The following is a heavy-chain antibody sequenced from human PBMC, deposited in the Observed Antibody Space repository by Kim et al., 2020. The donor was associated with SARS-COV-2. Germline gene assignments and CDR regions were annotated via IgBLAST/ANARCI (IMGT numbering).Heavy chain of an antibody. CDR1: GYSFTSYW. V-gene: IGHV5-10-1*01. D-gene: IGHD1-26*01. Sequence: GESLKISCKGSGYSFTSYWISWVRQMPGKGLEWMGRIDPSDSYTNYSPSFQGHVTISADKSISTAYLQWSSLKASDTAMYYCARHYDSGSYYVSWYFDLWGRGTLVNVSS. CDR3: ARHYDSGSYYVSWYFDL. J-gene: IGHJ2*01. CDR2: IDPSDSYT.